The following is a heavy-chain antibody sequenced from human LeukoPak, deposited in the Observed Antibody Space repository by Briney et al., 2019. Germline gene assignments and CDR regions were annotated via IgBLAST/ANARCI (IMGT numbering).Heavy chain of an antibody. CDR1: GFTFDNYA. CDR3: AREDRYYDILTGYYFEGFDY. J-gene: IGHJ4*02. CDR2: ITSSGAYT. Sequence: GGSLRLSCAASGFTFDNYAMGWVRQAPGKGLEWVSAITSSGAYTDYADSVKGRFAISRDNSNNMLYLQINSLRAEDTAVYYCAREDRYYDILTGYYFEGFDYWGQGTLVTVSS. V-gene: IGHV3-23*01. D-gene: IGHD3-9*01.